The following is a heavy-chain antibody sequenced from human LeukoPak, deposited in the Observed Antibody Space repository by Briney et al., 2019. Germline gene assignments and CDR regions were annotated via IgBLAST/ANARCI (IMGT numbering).Heavy chain of an antibody. J-gene: IGHJ1*01. D-gene: IGHD1-26*01. CDR3: ARESGYSRFQH. Sequence: SQTLSLTCTVSGGSISSGDYYWSWIRQPPGKGLEWIGYIYYSGSTYYNPSLKSRVTISVDTSKNQFSLKLSSVTAADTAVYYYARESGYSRFQHWGQGTLVTVSS. CDR2: IYYSGST. V-gene: IGHV4-30-4*01. CDR1: GGSISSGDYY.